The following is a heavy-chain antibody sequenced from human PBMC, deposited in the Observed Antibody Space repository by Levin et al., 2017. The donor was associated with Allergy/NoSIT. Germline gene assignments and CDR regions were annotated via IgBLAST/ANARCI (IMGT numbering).Heavy chain of an antibody. CDR2: ISAYNGNT. Sequence: ASVKVSCKASCYTFTSYGISWVRQAPGQGLEWMGWISAYNGNTNYAQKLQGRVTMTTDTSTSTAYMALRSLRSDDTAVYYCARHAITAAGSNSYDYGMDVWGQGTTVTVSS. CDR3: ARHAITAAGSNSYDYGMDV. CDR1: CYTFTSYG. D-gene: IGHD6-13*01. V-gene: IGHV1-18*01. J-gene: IGHJ6*02.